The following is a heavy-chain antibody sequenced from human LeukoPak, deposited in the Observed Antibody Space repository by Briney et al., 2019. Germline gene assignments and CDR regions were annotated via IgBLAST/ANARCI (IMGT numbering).Heavy chain of an antibody. J-gene: IGHJ4*02. CDR1: GYTFTSYA. D-gene: IGHD6-13*01. CDR3: ARRQYSSSWYEYYFDY. V-gene: IGHV1-3*01. Sequence: ASVKVSCKASGYTFTSYAMHWVRRAPGQRLAWMGWINAGNGDAKYSQKFQGRVTITRDTSASTAYMELSSLRSEDTAVYYCARRQYSSSWYEYYFDYWGQGTLVTVSS. CDR2: INAGNGDA.